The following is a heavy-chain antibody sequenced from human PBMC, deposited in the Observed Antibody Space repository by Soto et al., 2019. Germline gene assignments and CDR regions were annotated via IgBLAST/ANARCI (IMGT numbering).Heavy chain of an antibody. CDR1: GFSLSNARMG. J-gene: IGHJ5*02. D-gene: IGHD2-2*01. V-gene: IGHV2-26*01. CDR2: IFSNDEK. Sequence: QVTLKESGPVLVKPTETLTLTCTVSGFSLSNARMGVSWIRQPPGKALEWHAHIFSNDEKSYSTSLKSRLTISKDTSSSQVLLTITNMDPVDTGTYYCARLVVGDIVVVPATARHPRFWFVPWGQGTLVTVSS. CDR3: ARLVVGDIVVVPATARHPRFWFVP.